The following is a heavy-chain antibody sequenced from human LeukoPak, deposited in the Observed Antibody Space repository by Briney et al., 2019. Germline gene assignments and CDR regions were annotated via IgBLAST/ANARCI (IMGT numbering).Heavy chain of an antibody. Sequence: SETLSLTCTVSGGSISSSSYYWSWIRQPPGKGLEWIGYIYYSGSTNYNPSLKSRVTISVDTSKNQFSLKLSSVTAADTAVYYCARAAIGATARLSRAFDIWGQGTMVTVSS. J-gene: IGHJ3*02. CDR3: ARAAIGATARLSRAFDI. V-gene: IGHV4-61*01. CDR1: GGSISSSSYY. CDR2: IYYSGST. D-gene: IGHD1-26*01.